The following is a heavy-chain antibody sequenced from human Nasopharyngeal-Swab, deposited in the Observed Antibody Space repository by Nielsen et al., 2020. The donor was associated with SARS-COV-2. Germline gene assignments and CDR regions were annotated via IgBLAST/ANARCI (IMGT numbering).Heavy chain of an antibody. J-gene: IGHJ4*02. D-gene: IGHD6-19*01. Sequence: GESLKISCAASGFTFSSYWMHWVRQAPGKGLVWVSRINSDGSSTSYADSVKGRFTISRDNAKNTLYLQMNSLRAEDTAVYYCARALYSSGWYLDYWGQGTLVIVSS. CDR1: GFTFSSYW. V-gene: IGHV3-74*01. CDR3: ARALYSSGWYLDY. CDR2: INSDGSST.